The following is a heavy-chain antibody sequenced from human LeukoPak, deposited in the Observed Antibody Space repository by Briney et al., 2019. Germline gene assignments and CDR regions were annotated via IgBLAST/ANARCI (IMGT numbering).Heavy chain of an antibody. Sequence: SVKVSCKASGGTFSSYAISWVRQAPGQGLEWMGGIIPIFGTANYAQKFQGRVTITTDESTSTAYTELSSLRSEDTAVYYCASSWDGYNSPFDYWGQGTLVTVSS. CDR3: ASSWDGYNSPFDY. CDR2: IIPIFGTA. D-gene: IGHD5-24*01. J-gene: IGHJ4*02. V-gene: IGHV1-69*05. CDR1: GGTFSSYA.